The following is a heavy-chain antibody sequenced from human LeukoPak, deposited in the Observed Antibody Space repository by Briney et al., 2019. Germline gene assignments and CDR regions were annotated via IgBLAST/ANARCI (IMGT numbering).Heavy chain of an antibody. V-gene: IGHV3-23*01. D-gene: IGHD5-12*01. J-gene: IGHJ4*02. CDR1: GFNFISHE. CDR3: AHYRGYGQHYS. Sequence: PGGSLRLSCTAPGFNFISHEWSWVRQAPGKGLEWVSGIASGVDATYYAGSVKGRFTISRDSSKNTVYLQMNSLTVDDTAVYYCAHYRGYGQHYSGGRGTLVTVS. CDR2: IASGVDAT.